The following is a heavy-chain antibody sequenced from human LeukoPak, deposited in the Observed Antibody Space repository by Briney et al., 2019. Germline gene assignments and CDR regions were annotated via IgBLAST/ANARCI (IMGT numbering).Heavy chain of an antibody. D-gene: IGHD3-9*01. CDR3: ARGWFTDILTGYYPERYFDY. Sequence: SETLSLTCAVYGGSFSGYYWSWIRQPPGKGLEWSGEINHSGSTNYNPSLKSRVTISVDTSKTQFSLKLSSVTAADTAVYYCARGWFTDILTGYYPERYFDYWGQGTLVTVSS. J-gene: IGHJ4*02. CDR2: INHSGST. V-gene: IGHV4-34*01. CDR1: GGSFSGYY.